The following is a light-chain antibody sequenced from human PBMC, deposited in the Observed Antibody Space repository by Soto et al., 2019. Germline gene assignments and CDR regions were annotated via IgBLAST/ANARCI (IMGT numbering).Light chain of an antibody. CDR2: DAS. CDR3: QHYNSFSNT. V-gene: IGKV1-5*01. J-gene: IGKJ2*01. Sequence: DIQMTQSPSTLSASAGDRVTITCRASQGISSSLAWYQQKSGRAPELLIYDASILESGVPSRFSGSGSGTEFTLTISSLQADDFATYYCQHYNSFSNTFGQGTKLEIK. CDR1: QGISSS.